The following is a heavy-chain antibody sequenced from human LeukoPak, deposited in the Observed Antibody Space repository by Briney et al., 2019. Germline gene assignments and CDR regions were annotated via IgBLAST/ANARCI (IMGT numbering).Heavy chain of an antibody. J-gene: IGHJ4*02. CDR2: ISAYNGNT. CDR3: ARHALSESSGWWERGAYYFDY. Sequence: ASVKVSCKASGYTFTSYGISWVRQAPGQGLEWMGWISAYNGNTNYAQKLQGRVTMTTDTSTSTAYMELRSLRSEDTAVYYCARHALSESSGWWERGAYYFDYWGQGTLVTVSS. D-gene: IGHD6-19*01. V-gene: IGHV1-18*01. CDR1: GYTFTSYG.